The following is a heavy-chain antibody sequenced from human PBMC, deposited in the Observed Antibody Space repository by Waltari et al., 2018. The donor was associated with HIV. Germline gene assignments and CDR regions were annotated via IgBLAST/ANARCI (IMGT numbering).Heavy chain of an antibody. D-gene: IGHD3-22*01. CDR3: ASLYDSSGYYYPNYYGMDV. J-gene: IGHJ6*02. V-gene: IGHV4-39*01. CDR2: IYYSGST. CDR1: GGSISSSSYY. Sequence: QLQLQESGPGLVKPSETLSLTCTVSGGSISSSSYYWGWIRQPPGKGLEWLGSIYYSGSTDDNPSLKSRVTISVDTSKNQFSLKRSSVTAADTAVYYCASLYDSSGYYYPNYYGMDVWGQGTTVTVSS.